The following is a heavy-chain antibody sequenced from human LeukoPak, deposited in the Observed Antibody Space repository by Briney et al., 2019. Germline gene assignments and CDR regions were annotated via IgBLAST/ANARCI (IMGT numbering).Heavy chain of an antibody. CDR2: ISAYNGNT. Sequence: ASAKVSCKASGYTFTSYGISWVRQAPGQGLEWMGWISAYNGNTNYAQKLQGRVTMTTDTSTSTAYMELRSLRSDDTAVYYCARCPLRRASMTTVTTDWFDPWGQGTLVTVSS. J-gene: IGHJ5*02. CDR3: ARCPLRRASMTTVTTDWFDP. CDR1: GYTFTSYG. V-gene: IGHV1-18*01. D-gene: IGHD4-17*01.